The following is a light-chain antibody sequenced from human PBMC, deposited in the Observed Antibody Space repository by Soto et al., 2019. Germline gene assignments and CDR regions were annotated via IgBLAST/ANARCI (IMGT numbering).Light chain of an antibody. CDR3: QSFDGTTLV. J-gene: IGLJ3*02. CDR1: SGSIVSNY. Sequence: NFMLTQPRSVSESPGKTVIISCTGSSGSIVSNYVQWYQQRPGSAPTTVIYDDNQGLFGVPDRFSGSIDSTSNTASLRISELKTEDQADYYCQSFDGTTLVFGGGTKLTVL. V-gene: IGLV6-57*02. CDR2: DDN.